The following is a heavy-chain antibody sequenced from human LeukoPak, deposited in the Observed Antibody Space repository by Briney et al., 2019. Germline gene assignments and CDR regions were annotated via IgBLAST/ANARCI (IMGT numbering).Heavy chain of an antibody. Sequence: PGGSLRLSCAASGFTFDDYAMHWVRQAPGQGLEWVSGISWNSGSIGYADSVKGRFTISRDNAKNSLYLQITSLRAEDMALYYCAKDGGGEYSGYDTWFDPWGQGTLVTVSS. D-gene: IGHD5-12*01. CDR1: GFTFDDYA. V-gene: IGHV3-9*03. CDR3: AKDGGGEYSGYDTWFDP. CDR2: ISWNSGSI. J-gene: IGHJ5*02.